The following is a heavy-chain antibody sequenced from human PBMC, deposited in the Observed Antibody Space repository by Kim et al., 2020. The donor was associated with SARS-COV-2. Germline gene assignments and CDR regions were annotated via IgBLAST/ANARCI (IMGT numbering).Heavy chain of an antibody. CDR1: GFTFSSYA. Sequence: GGSLRLSCAASGFTFSSYAMHWVRQAPGKGLEWVAVISYDGSNKYYADSVKGRFTISRDNSKNTLYLQMNSLRAEDTAVYYCARDNRRKNLVLRFLEWDSPGAFDIWGQGTMVTVSS. CDR2: ISYDGSNK. J-gene: IGHJ3*02. V-gene: IGHV3-30*04. CDR3: ARDNRRKNLVLRFLEWDSPGAFDI. D-gene: IGHD3-3*01.